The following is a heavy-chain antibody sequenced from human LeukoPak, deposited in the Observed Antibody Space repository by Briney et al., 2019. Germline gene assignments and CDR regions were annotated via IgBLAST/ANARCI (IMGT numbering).Heavy chain of an antibody. D-gene: IGHD1-1*01. Sequence: ASVKVSCKASGYTFTGYYMHWVRQAPGQGLEWMGWINPNSGGTNYAQKFQGRVTMTWDTSISTAYMELSRLRSDDTAVYYCARGVNWNTASLDAFDIWGQGTMVTVSS. CDR2: INPNSGGT. CDR3: ARGVNWNTASLDAFDI. J-gene: IGHJ3*02. V-gene: IGHV1-2*02. CDR1: GYTFTGYY.